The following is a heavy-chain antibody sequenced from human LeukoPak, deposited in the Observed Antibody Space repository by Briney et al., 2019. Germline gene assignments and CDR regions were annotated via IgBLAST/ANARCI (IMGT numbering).Heavy chain of an antibody. CDR3: AIPSAGVHTGLDF. CDR1: GYSFTSYW. Sequence: GESLKISCKGSGYSFTSYWIGWVRQMPGKGLEWMEIIYPGDSDTRYSPSFQGQVTISADKSISTAYLQWSSLKASDTAMYYCAIPSAGVHTGLDFWGQGTLVTVSS. D-gene: IGHD6-13*01. CDR2: IYPGDSDT. V-gene: IGHV5-51*01. J-gene: IGHJ4*02.